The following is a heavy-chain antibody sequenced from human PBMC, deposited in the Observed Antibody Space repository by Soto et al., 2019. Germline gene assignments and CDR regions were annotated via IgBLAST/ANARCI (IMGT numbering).Heavy chain of an antibody. Sequence: AASVKVSCKASGGTFSSYAISWVRQAPGQGLEWMGGIIPIFGTANYAQKFQGRVTITADESTSTAYMELSSLRSEDTAVYYCARGLRVSGDAFDIWGQGTMVTVSS. D-gene: IGHD4-17*01. J-gene: IGHJ3*02. CDR1: GGTFSSYA. V-gene: IGHV1-69*13. CDR3: ARGLRVSGDAFDI. CDR2: IIPIFGTA.